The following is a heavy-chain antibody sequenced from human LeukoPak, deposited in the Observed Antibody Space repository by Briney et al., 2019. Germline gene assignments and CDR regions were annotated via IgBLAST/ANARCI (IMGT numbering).Heavy chain of an antibody. J-gene: IGHJ5*02. CDR2: IWYDGSNK. Sequence: GGSLRLSCAASGFTFSSYGMHWVRQAPGKGLEWVAVIWYDGSNKYYADSVKGRFTISRDNSKNTLYLQMNSLRAEDTAVYYCARGGRAAQAPFDPWGQGTLVTVSS. D-gene: IGHD6-6*01. V-gene: IGHV3-33*01. CDR1: GFTFSSYG. CDR3: ARGGRAAQAPFDP.